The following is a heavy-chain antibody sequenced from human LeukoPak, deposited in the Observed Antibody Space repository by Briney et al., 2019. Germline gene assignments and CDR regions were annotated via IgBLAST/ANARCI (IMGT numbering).Heavy chain of an antibody. CDR1: GYTFTGYY. V-gene: IGHV1-2*02. CDR3: ARAGYCTNGVCYTDFDY. Sequence: ASVKVSCKASGYTFTGYYMHWVRQVPGQGLEWMGWINPNSGGTNYAQKFQGRVTMTRDTSISTAYMELSRLRSDDTAVYYCARAGYCTNGVCYTDFDYWGQGTLVTVSS. CDR2: INPNSGGT. J-gene: IGHJ4*02. D-gene: IGHD2-8*01.